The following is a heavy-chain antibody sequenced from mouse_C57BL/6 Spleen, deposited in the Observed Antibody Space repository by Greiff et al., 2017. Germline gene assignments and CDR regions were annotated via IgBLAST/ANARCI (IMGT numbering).Heavy chain of an antibody. J-gene: IGHJ3*01. CDR2: IRSKSSNSAT. CDR3: VREVITTVVARGFAY. V-gene: IGHV10-3*01. Sequence: EVQLVESGGGLVQPKGSLKLSCAASGFTFNTYAMHWVRQAPGKGLEWVARIRSKSSNSATYYADSVKDRFTISRDDSQSMLYLQMNILKTEDSACDYCVREVITTVVARGFAYWGQGTLVTVSA. CDR1: GFTFNTYA. D-gene: IGHD1-1*01.